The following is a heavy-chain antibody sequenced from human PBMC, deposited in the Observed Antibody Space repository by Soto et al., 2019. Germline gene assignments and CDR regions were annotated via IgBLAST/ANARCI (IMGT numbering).Heavy chain of an antibody. V-gene: IGHV3-23*01. Sequence: PGGSLRLSCAASGFTFSGFAMNWVRQAPGKGLEWVSSVDYSGVYTFYAASVKGRFTISRDNSRNMVYLELNSLRVEDTAVYYCAKRSGGFSEFDFWGQGALVTVSS. D-gene: IGHD5-12*01. CDR2: VDYSGVYT. CDR3: AKRSGGFSEFDF. J-gene: IGHJ4*02. CDR1: GFTFSGFA.